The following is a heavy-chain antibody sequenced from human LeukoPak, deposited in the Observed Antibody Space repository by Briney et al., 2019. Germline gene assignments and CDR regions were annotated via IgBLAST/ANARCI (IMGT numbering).Heavy chain of an antibody. D-gene: IGHD3-3*01. CDR2: IYYSGST. CDR1: VASISSYY. J-gene: IGHJ3*02. V-gene: IGHV4-59*08. CDR3: ARHGNYDFLGVDI. Sequence: PSETLSLTCTVTVASISSYYWSWIRPPPRKGLEWIGYIYYSGSTNYNPSLKSRVTISVDTSKNQFSLKLSSVTAADTAVYYCARHGNYDFLGVDIWGQGTMVTVSS.